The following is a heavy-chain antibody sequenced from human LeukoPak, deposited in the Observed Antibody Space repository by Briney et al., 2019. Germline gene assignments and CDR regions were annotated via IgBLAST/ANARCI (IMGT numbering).Heavy chain of an antibody. CDR1: GGSISSYY. J-gene: IGHJ6*03. Sequence: SETLSLTCSVSGGSISSYYWSWIRQPPGKGLEWIGYIYDSGSTNFKSPLKSRVTISVDTSKNQFSLKLSSVTAADTAVYYCARRGGYYYYYYMDVWGKGTTVTVSS. D-gene: IGHD3-10*01. V-gene: IGHV4-59*12. CDR2: IYDSGST. CDR3: ARRGGYYYYYYMDV.